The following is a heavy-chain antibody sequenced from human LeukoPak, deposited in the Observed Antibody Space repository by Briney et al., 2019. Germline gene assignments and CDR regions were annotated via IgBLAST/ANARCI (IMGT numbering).Heavy chain of an antibody. V-gene: IGHV1-8*01. CDR2: MNPNSGNT. D-gene: IGHD3-3*01. J-gene: IGHJ4*02. CDR1: GYTFTSYD. Sequence: ASVKVSCTASGYTFTSYDINWVRQATGQGLEWMGWMNPNSGNTGYAQKFQGRVTMTRNTSISTAYMELSSLRSEDTAVYYCAIPGNSYYDFWSGYYRPTHFDYWGQGTLVTVSS. CDR3: AIPGNSYYDFWSGYYRPTHFDY.